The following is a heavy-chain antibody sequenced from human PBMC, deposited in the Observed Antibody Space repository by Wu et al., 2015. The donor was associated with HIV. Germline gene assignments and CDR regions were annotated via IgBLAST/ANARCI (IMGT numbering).Heavy chain of an antibody. V-gene: IGHV1-18*01. Sequence: QVQLDQSGSEVKKPGASVMVSCKTSGYPFSNYGINWLRQSPGQGLQWLGWISPYNGDTHYAPTLQGRVIFTTDRPTSTAYMELKSLTLDDTAYYYCARDLGVFXVILIGRLGLRWGQGTLVTVS. CDR3: ARDLGVFXVILIGRLGLR. CDR1: GYPFSNYG. D-gene: IGHD2-8*01. CDR2: ISPYNGDT. J-gene: IGHJ1*01.